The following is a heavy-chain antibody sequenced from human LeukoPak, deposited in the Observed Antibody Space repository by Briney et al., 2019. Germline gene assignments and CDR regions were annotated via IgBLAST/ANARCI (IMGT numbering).Heavy chain of an antibody. CDR2: ISSSSSYI. D-gene: IGHD6-19*01. J-gene: IGHJ5*02. CDR1: GFTFSSYS. CDR3: ARGSGGFSSGWYRVSDWFDP. V-gene: IGHV3-21*01. Sequence: GGSLRLSCAASGFTFSSYSMNWVRQAPGKGLEWVSSISSSSSYIYYADSVKGRFTISRDNAKNSLYLQMNSLRAEDTAVYYCARGSGGFSSGWYRVSDWFDPWGQGTLVTVSS.